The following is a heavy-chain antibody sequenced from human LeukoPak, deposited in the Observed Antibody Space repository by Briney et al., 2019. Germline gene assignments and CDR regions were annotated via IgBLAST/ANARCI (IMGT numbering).Heavy chain of an antibody. J-gene: IGHJ3*02. Sequence: SETLSLTCAVSGGSMSSGGYAWTWIRQSPGKGLEWIGYIYYTGTTYYNPSLKSRLIILLDTSKNQFSLKLSSVTAADTAVYYCAREWYYDSTGNAFDIWGQGTMVTVSS. V-gene: IGHV4-30-4*07. CDR3: AREWYYDSTGNAFDI. CDR2: IYYTGTT. CDR1: GGSMSSGGYA. D-gene: IGHD3-22*01.